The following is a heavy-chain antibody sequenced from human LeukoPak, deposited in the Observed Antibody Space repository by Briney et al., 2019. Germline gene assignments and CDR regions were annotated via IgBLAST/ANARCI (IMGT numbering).Heavy chain of an antibody. CDR1: GFTFSSYS. CDR3: ARSKYCSSTSCIKGAFDI. V-gene: IGHV3-48*01. Sequence: GGSLRLSCAASGFTFSSYSMGWVRQVPGKGLEWLSYVGSSSTTIYYADSVKGRFTISRDNAKNSLYLQMNSLRVEDTAVYYCARSKYCSSTSCIKGAFDIWGQGTLVTVSS. J-gene: IGHJ3*02. D-gene: IGHD2-2*01. CDR2: VGSSSTTI.